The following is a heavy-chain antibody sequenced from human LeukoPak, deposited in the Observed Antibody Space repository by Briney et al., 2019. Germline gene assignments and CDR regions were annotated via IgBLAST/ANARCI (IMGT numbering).Heavy chain of an antibody. CDR1: GFTFSAYG. D-gene: IGHD2/OR15-2a*01. Sequence: PGGSLRLSCAASGFTFSAYGMHWVRQVSGKGLEWVAVIWYDGSNKYYADSVKGRFTISRDNSKNTLYLQMNSLRAEDTAVYYCARALSTTQYYYGMDVWGQGTTVTVSS. V-gene: IGHV3-33*01. CDR3: ARALSTTQYYYGMDV. CDR2: IWYDGSNK. J-gene: IGHJ6*02.